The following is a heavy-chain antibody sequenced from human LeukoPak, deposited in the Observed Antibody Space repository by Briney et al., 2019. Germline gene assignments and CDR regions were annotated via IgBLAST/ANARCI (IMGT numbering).Heavy chain of an antibody. CDR1: GGSFSGYS. Sequence: SETLSLTCAVYGGSFSGYSWSWIRQPPGKGLGWIGEINHSGSTNYNPSLKSRVTISVDASKNQFSLKLSSVTAADTAVYYCARPPYPSSGTYYFYYWGQGTLVTVSS. CDR2: INHSGST. D-gene: IGHD3-10*01. CDR3: ARPPYPSSGTYYFYY. J-gene: IGHJ4*02. V-gene: IGHV4-34*01.